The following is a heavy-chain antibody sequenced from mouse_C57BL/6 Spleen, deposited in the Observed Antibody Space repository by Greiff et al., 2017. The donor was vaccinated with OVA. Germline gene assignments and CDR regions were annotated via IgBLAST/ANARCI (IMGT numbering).Heavy chain of an antibody. CDR3: TGDAWFAY. V-gene: IGHV6-3*01. J-gene: IGHJ3*01. CDR1: GFTFSNYW. CDR2: IRLKSDNYAT. Sequence: EVKLEESGGGLVQPGGSMKLSCVASGFTFSNYWMYWVRQSPEKGLEWVAQIRLKSDNYATHYAESVKGRFTISRDDSKSSVYLQMNNLRAEDTGIYYCTGDAWFAYWGQGTLVTVSA.